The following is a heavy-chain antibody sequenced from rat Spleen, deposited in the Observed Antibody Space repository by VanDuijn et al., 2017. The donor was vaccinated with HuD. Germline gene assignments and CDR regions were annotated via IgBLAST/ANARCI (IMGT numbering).Heavy chain of an antibody. CDR3: ARHGRTTDYPFDY. V-gene: IGHV2-30*01. D-gene: IGHD1-6*01. J-gene: IGHJ2*01. Sequence: QVRLKESGPGLVQPSETLSLTCTVSGFSLTSYSVSWVRQPSGKGLEWMGVIWSGGSTAYNSLLKSRLTISRDTSKSQVFLKMNSLQPEDTGTYYCARHGRTTDYPFDYWGHGVMVTVSS. CDR2: IWSGGST. CDR1: GFSLTSYS.